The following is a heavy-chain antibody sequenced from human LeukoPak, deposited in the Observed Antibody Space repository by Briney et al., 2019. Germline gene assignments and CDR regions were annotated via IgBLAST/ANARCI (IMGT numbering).Heavy chain of an antibody. Sequence: GGSLRLSCAASGFTFSSYAMSWVRQAPGKGLEWVSAISGSGGSTYYADSVKGRFTISRDNSKNTLYLQMNSLSAEDTAVYYCANHRYDYGDSFDYWGQGTLVTVSS. CDR3: ANHRYDYGDSFDY. CDR1: GFTFSSYA. J-gene: IGHJ4*02. V-gene: IGHV3-23*01. CDR2: ISGSGGST. D-gene: IGHD4-17*01.